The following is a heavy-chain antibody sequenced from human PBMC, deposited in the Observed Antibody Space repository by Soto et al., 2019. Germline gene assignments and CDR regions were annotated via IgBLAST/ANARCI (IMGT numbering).Heavy chain of an antibody. J-gene: IGHJ6*02. V-gene: IGHV4-30-4*01. CDR2: IYYSGST. Sequence: SESRSRTWTVSGGSISSGGYYWSWIRQPPGKGLEWIGYIYYSGSTYYNPSLKSRVTISVGTSKNQFSLKLSSVTAADTAMYYCARDQVVPAAILDYYYGMDVWGQGTTVTVSS. CDR3: ARDQVVPAAILDYYYGMDV. D-gene: IGHD2-2*02. CDR1: GGSISSGGYY.